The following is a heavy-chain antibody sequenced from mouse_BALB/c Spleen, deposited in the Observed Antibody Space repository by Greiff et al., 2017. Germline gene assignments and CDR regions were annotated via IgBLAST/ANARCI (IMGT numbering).Heavy chain of an antibody. CDR1: GFAFSSYD. D-gene: IGHD1-1*01. V-gene: IGHV5-12-1*01. J-gene: IGHJ3*01. Sequence: DVKLVESGGRLVKPGGSLKLSCAASGFAFSSYDMSWVRQTPEKRLEWFAYISSGGGSTYYPDTVMGRFTISRDNAKSTLYLQMSSLKTEDTAMYYCAEERYFAWGGRGSLVTVSA. CDR3: AEERYFAW. CDR2: ISSGGGST.